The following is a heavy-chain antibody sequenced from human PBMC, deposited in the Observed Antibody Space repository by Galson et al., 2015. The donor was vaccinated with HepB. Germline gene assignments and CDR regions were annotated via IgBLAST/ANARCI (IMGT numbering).Heavy chain of an antibody. CDR1: GFTFSSYS. D-gene: IGHD6-6*01. CDR2: ISSSSSTI. V-gene: IGHV3-48*01. J-gene: IGHJ4*02. Sequence: SLRLSCAASGFTFSSYSMNWVRQAPGKGLEWVSYISSSSSTIYYADSVKGRFTISRDNAKNSLYLQMNSLRAEDTAVYYCAREKFQYSRRVYYFDYWGQGTLVTVSS. CDR3: AREKFQYSRRVYYFDY.